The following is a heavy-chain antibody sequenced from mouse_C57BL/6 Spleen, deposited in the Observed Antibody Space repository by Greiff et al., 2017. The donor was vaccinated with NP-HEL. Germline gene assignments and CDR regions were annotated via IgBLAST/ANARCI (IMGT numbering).Heavy chain of an antibody. CDR2: ISSGSSTI. CDR3: ARTGWLLLYWYFDV. Sequence: EVQLVESGGGLVKPGGSLKLSCAASGFTFSDYGMHWVRQAPEKGLEWVAYISSGSSTIYYADTVKGRFTISRDNAKNTLFLQMTSLRSEDTAMYYCARTGWLLLYWYFDVWGTGTTVTVSS. D-gene: IGHD2-3*01. V-gene: IGHV5-17*01. J-gene: IGHJ1*03. CDR1: GFTFSDYG.